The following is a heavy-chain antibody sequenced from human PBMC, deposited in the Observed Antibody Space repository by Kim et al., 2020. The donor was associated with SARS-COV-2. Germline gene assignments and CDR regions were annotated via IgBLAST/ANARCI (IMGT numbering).Heavy chain of an antibody. V-gene: IGHV3-7*05. Sequence: GGSLRLSCAASGFTFSDYWMSWVRQAPGKGLEWVANINQDGSEKYYVDSVKGRFTISRDNAKNSLYLQMNSLRAEDTAVYYCARGIVVVTAILGWGQGP. D-gene: IGHD2-21*02. CDR3: ARGIVVVTAILG. CDR1: GFTFSDYW. J-gene: IGHJ3*01. CDR2: INQDGSEK.